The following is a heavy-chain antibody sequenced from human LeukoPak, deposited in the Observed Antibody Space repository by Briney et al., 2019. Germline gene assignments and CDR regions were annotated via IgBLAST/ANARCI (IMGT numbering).Heavy chain of an antibody. J-gene: IGHJ6*04. D-gene: IGHD3-10*02. Sequence: GGSLRLSCAASGFTFSSYEMNWVRQAAGKGLKWVSYISSSGSTIYYADSVKGRFTISRDNAKNSLYLQMNSLRAEDTAVYYCAELGITMIGGVWGKGTTVTISS. CDR3: AELGITMIGGV. CDR2: ISSSGSTI. V-gene: IGHV3-48*03. CDR1: GFTFSSYE.